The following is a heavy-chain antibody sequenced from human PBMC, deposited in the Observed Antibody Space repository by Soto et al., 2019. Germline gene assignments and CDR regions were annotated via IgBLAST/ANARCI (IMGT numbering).Heavy chain of an antibody. J-gene: IGHJ4*02. CDR1: GFTFSDHA. Sequence: EVQLLESGGGLVQPGGSLRLSCTASGFTFSDHAMTWVRQAPGKGLEWVSGISGGGSGAYYADSVKGRFTVSRANSKNPLFLQMDSLRAEYTAVYSFAIHLWCYTHWGPGTLLTVSS. D-gene: IGHD3-16*02. CDR2: ISGGGSGA. CDR3: AIHLWCYTH. V-gene: IGHV3-23*01.